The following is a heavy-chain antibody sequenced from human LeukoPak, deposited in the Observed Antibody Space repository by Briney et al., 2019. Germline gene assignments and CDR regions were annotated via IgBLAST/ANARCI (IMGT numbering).Heavy chain of an antibody. J-gene: IGHJ6*03. CDR3: AGNLEWTNSYYYMDV. CDR1: GYSISSGYY. D-gene: IGHD3-3*01. CDR2: IYHSGST. Sequence: SETVSLTCAVSGYSISSGYYWGWIRQPPGKGLEWIGSIYHSGSTYYNPSLKSRVTISVDTSKNQFSLKLSSVTAADTAVYYCAGNLEWTNSYYYMDVWGNGTTVTVSS. V-gene: IGHV4-38-2*01.